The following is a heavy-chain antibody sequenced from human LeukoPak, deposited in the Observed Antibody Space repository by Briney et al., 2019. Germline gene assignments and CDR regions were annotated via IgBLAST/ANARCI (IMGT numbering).Heavy chain of an antibody. Sequence: GGSLRLSCAASGFTFSSYSMNWVRQAPGKGLEWVSSISSSSSYIYYADSVKGRFTIPRDNAKNSLYLQMNSLRAEDTAVYYCARGYCSSTSCHPYFDYWGQGTLVTVSS. CDR3: ARGYCSSTSCHPYFDY. D-gene: IGHD2-2*01. J-gene: IGHJ4*02. CDR1: GFTFSSYS. V-gene: IGHV3-21*01. CDR2: ISSSSSYI.